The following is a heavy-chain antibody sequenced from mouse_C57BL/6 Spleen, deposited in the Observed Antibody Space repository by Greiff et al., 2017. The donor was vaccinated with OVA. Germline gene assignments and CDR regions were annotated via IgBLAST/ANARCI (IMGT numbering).Heavy chain of an antibody. V-gene: IGHV5-4*03. CDR1: GFTFSSYA. Sequence: EVKLMESGGGLVKPGGSLKLSCAASGFTFSSYAMSWVRQTPEKRLEWVATISDGGSYTYYPDNVKGRFTISRDNAKNNLYLQMSHLKSEDTAMYYCASLYYDYDGYFDYWGQGTTLTVSS. CDR3: ASLYYDYDGYFDY. J-gene: IGHJ2*01. D-gene: IGHD2-4*01. CDR2: ISDGGSYT.